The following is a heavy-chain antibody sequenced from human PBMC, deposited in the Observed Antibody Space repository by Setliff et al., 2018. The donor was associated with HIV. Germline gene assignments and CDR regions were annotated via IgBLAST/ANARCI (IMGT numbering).Heavy chain of an antibody. CDR2: IYISGIT. J-gene: IGHJ6*02. V-gene: IGHV4-4*09. D-gene: IGHD3-9*01. CDR1: GDSINKYY. CDR3: ARSPWLGGMDV. Sequence: SETLSLTCAVSGDSINKYYWSWIRQPPGKGLEWLGYIYISGITNYNPSLKGRVTMSLDTSRNQFSLQLTSVTAADTAVYYCARSPWLGGMDVWGQGTTVTVSS.